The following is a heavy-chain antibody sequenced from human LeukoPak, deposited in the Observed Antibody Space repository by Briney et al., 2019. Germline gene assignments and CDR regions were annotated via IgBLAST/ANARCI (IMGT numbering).Heavy chain of an antibody. Sequence: ASVKVSCKASGGTFSSYAISWMRQVPGQGLEWMGGIIPIFGTANYAQKFQGRVTITADESTSTAYMELSSLRSEDTAVYYCARGLLEWLCDVWGKGTTVTVSS. CDR2: IIPIFGTA. J-gene: IGHJ6*04. V-gene: IGHV1-69*13. CDR3: ARGLLEWLCDV. D-gene: IGHD3-3*01. CDR1: GGTFSSYA.